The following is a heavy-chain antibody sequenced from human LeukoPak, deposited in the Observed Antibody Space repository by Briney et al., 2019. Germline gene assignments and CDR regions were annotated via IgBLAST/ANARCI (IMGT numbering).Heavy chain of an antibody. CDR3: ARAGYVDY. CDR2: ISSSSSTI. CDR1: GFAVNSKY. J-gene: IGHJ4*02. D-gene: IGHD2-2*01. Sequence: PGGSLRLSCAASGFAVNSKYMSWIRQAPGKGLEWVSYISSSSSTIYYADSVKGRFTISRDNAKNSLYLQMNSLRAEDTAVYYCARAGYVDYWGQGTLVTVSS. V-gene: IGHV3-48*04.